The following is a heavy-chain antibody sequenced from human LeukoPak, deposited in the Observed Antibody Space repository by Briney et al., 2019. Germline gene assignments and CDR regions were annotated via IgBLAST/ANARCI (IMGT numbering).Heavy chain of an antibody. J-gene: IGHJ6*03. CDR2: ISGDGGST. Sequence: GGSLSLSCAASGFTFDDYAMHWVRQAPGKGLEWVSLISGDGGSTYYADSVKGRFTISRDNGKNSLYLQMNSLRTEDTALYYCAKEWEGAAGYYMDVWGKGTTVTVSS. V-gene: IGHV3-43*02. CDR3: AKEWEGAAGYYMDV. D-gene: IGHD1-26*01. CDR1: GFTFDDYA.